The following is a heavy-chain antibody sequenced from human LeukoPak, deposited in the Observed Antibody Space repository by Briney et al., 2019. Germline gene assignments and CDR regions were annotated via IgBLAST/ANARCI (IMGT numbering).Heavy chain of an antibody. CDR1: GGPISSSSYY. V-gene: IGHV4-61*05. CDR3: ARGVAVAGYYFDY. D-gene: IGHD6-19*01. J-gene: IGHJ4*02. Sequence: PSETLSLTCTVSGGPISSSSYYWGWIRQPPGKGLEWIGYIYYSGSTNYNPSLKSRVTISVDTSKNQFSLKLGSVTAADTAVYYCARGVAVAGYYFDYWGQGTLVTVSS. CDR2: IYYSGST.